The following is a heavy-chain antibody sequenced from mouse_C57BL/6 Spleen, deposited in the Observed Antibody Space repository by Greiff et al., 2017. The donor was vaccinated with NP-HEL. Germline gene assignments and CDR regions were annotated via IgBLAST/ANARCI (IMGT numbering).Heavy chain of an antibody. CDR3: AREEEGFPYYYAMDY. CDR2: INPSNGGT. J-gene: IGHJ4*01. CDR1: GYTFTSYW. V-gene: IGHV1-53*01. Sequence: QVQLQQPGTELVKPGASVKLSCKASGYTFTSYWMHWVKQRPGQGLEWIGNINPSNGGTNYNEKFKSKATLTVDKSSSTAYMQLSSLTSEDSAVYECAREEEGFPYYYAMDYWGQGTSVTVSS.